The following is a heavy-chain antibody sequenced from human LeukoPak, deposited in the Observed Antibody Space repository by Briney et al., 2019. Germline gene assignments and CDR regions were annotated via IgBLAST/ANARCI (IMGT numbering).Heavy chain of an antibody. CDR2: INHSGST. CDR1: GGSFSGYY. V-gene: IGHV4-34*01. Sequence: SETLSLTCAVYGGSFSGYYWSWIRQPPGKGLEWIGEINHSGSTNYNPSLKSRVTVSVDTSKNQFSLKLSSVTAADTAVYYCAVGVGYMDVWGKGTTVTISS. J-gene: IGHJ6*03. CDR3: AVGVGYMDV. D-gene: IGHD2-15*01.